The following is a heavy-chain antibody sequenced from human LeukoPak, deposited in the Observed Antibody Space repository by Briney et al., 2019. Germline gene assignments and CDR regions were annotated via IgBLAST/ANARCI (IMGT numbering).Heavy chain of an antibody. J-gene: IGHJ3*02. D-gene: IGHD3-22*01. CDR1: GYTFTGYY. V-gene: IGHV1-2*06. CDR3: ASLGGWDYYDSSGYYYSGAFDI. Sequence: GASVKVSCKASGYTFTGYYMHWVRQAPGQGLEWMGRINPDSGGTNYAQKFQGRVTMTRDTSISTAYMELSRLRSDDTAVYYCASLGGWDYYDSSGYYYSGAFDIWGQGTMVTVSS. CDR2: INPDSGGT.